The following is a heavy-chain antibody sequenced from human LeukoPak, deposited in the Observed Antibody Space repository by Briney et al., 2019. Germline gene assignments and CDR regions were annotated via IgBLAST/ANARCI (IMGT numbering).Heavy chain of an antibody. CDR3: ARGVLLQGRGAFDI. CDR2: IYHSGST. J-gene: IGHJ3*02. Sequence: SETLSLTCAVSGGSISSSNWWSWVRQPPGKGLEWIGEIYHSGSTNYNPSLKSRVTISVDKSKNQFSLKLSSVTAADTAVYYCARGVLLQGRGAFDIWGQGAMVTVSS. D-gene: IGHD1-26*01. V-gene: IGHV4-4*02. CDR1: GGSISSSNW.